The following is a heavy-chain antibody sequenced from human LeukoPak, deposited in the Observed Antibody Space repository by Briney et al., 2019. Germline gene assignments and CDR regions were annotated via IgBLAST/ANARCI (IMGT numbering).Heavy chain of an antibody. CDR2: IYYTGST. V-gene: IGHV4-59*01. CDR3: AGMRITTPTVRTLDY. D-gene: IGHD1-14*01. J-gene: IGHJ4*02. Sequence: SKTLSLTCTVSGGPMSTYYWTWIRQPPGKGLEWIGFIYYTGSTNYNPSLKSRVTISVDTSKNQFSLKLSSVTAADTAVYYCAGMRITTPTVRTLDYWGQGTLVTVSS. CDR1: GGPMSTYY.